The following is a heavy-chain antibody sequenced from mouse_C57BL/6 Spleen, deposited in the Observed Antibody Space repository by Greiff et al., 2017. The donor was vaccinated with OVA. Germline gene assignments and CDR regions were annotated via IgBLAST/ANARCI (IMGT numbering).Heavy chain of an antibody. Sequence: ESGPGLVKPSQSLSLTCSVTGYSITSGYYWNWIRQFPGNKLEWMGYISYDGSNNYNPSLKNRISITRDTSKNQFFLKLNSVTTEDTATYYCARASPYYAMDYWGQGTSVTVSS. CDR2: ISYDGSN. J-gene: IGHJ4*01. CDR3: ARASPYYAMDY. CDR1: GYSITSGYY. V-gene: IGHV3-6*01.